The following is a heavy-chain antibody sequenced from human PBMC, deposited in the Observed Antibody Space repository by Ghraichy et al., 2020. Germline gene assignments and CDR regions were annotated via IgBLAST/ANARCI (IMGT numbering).Heavy chain of an antibody. CDR3: ARREGRRITMVRGVRIFSWFDP. V-gene: IGHV4-34*01. CDR1: GGSFSGYY. Sequence: SETLSLTCAVYGGSFSGYYWSWIRQPPGKGLEWIGEINHSGSTNYNPSLKSRFTISVDTSKNQFSLKLSSVTAADTAVYYCARREGRRITMVRGVRIFSWFDPWGQGTLVTVSS. CDR2: INHSGST. D-gene: IGHD3-10*01. J-gene: IGHJ5*02.